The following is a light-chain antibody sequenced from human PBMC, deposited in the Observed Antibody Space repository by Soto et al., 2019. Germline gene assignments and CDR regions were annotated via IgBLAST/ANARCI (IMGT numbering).Light chain of an antibody. CDR1: QSLLQRSGYHY. Sequence: DIVLTQSPLSLPVTPGEPASISCRSSQSLLQRSGYHYLDWYLQKPGQSPQLLIYLGSNRATGVPDRFSGSGSGTDFTLKISRVETEDVGVYYCLHALQPPPAFGQGTKVEIK. CDR3: LHALQPPPA. V-gene: IGKV2-28*01. CDR2: LGS. J-gene: IGKJ1*01.